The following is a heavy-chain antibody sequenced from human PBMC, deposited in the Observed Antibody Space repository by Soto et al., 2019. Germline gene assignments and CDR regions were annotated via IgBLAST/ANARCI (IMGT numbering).Heavy chain of an antibody. CDR1: GFTFSSYG. D-gene: IGHD3-3*01. Sequence: GGSLRLSCAASGFTFSSYGMHWVRQAPGKGLEWVAVISYDGSNKYYADSVKGRFTISRDNSKNTLYLQMNSLRAEDTAVYYCANISPRNGYDFWSGYYVKYYYGMDVWGQGTTVTVSS. CDR3: ANISPRNGYDFWSGYYVKYYYGMDV. CDR2: ISYDGSNK. V-gene: IGHV3-30*18. J-gene: IGHJ6*02.